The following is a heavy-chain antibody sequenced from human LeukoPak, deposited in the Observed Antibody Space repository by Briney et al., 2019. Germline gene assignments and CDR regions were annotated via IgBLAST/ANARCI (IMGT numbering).Heavy chain of an antibody. Sequence: GASVKVSCKASGYTFTSYGISWVRQAPGQGLEWMGWISAYNGNTNYAQKFQGRVTMTRDTSTSTVYMELSSLRSEDTAVYYCARDYYYGSRGHAFDIWGQGTMVTVSS. D-gene: IGHD3-10*01. CDR3: ARDYYYGSRGHAFDI. J-gene: IGHJ3*02. CDR1: GYTFTSYG. CDR2: ISAYNGNT. V-gene: IGHV1-18*01.